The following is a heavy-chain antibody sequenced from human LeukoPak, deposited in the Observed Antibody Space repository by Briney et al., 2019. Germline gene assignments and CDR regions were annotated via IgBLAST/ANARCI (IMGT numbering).Heavy chain of an antibody. Sequence: SQSLSLTCAISGDSVPSNSAAWNWIRQSPSGGLEWLGSTYYRSKWYNDYAVSVKGRISISADTSKNQFSLQLNSVTPEDTAVYYCARDVTGTHYARPSPFDYWGQGTLVTVSS. D-gene: IGHD1-1*01. V-gene: IGHV6-1*01. CDR2: TYYRSKWYN. CDR3: ARDVTGTHYARPSPFDY. CDR1: GDSVPSNSAA. J-gene: IGHJ4*02.